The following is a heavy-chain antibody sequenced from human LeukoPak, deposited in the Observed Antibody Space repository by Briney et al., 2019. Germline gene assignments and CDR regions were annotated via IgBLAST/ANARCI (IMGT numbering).Heavy chain of an antibody. J-gene: IGHJ4*02. V-gene: IGHV4-34*01. D-gene: IGHD5-12*01. CDR2: INHSGST. Sequence: SSETLSLTCAVYGASFSGYYWSWIRQPPGKGLEWIGEINHSGSTNYKPSLKSRVTISVDTSKNQFSLQLSSVTAADTAVYYCARGPERWLQSRNYLYWGQGTLVTVSS. CDR1: GASFSGYY. CDR3: ARGPERWLQSRNYLY.